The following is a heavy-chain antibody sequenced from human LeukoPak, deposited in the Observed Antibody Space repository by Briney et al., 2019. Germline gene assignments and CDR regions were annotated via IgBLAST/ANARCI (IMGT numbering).Heavy chain of an antibody. D-gene: IGHD2-15*01. CDR3: ARDLLNCSGGSCYPLRIFDY. CDR1: GGTFSSYA. Sequence: ASVKVSCKASGGTFSSYAISWVRQAPGQGLEWMGGIIPIFGTANYAQKFQGRVTITADESTSTAYMELSSLRSEDTAVYYCARDLLNCSGGSCYPLRIFDYWGQGTLVTVSS. J-gene: IGHJ4*02. V-gene: IGHV1-69*13. CDR2: IIPIFGTA.